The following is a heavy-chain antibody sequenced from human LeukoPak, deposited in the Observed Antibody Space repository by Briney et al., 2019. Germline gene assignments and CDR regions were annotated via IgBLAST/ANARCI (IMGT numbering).Heavy chain of an antibody. Sequence: PSETLSLTCTVSGYSISSGYYWGWIRQPPGKGLEWIGGIHHSGRTYYNPSLKSRVTISLDTSKNQFSLKLSSVTAADTAVFYCARLRVSQDSSGYYVPSYFDYWGQGTLVTVSS. CDR2: IHHSGRT. CDR3: ARLRVSQDSSGYYVPSYFDY. CDR1: GYSISSGYY. J-gene: IGHJ4*02. D-gene: IGHD6-19*01. V-gene: IGHV4-38-2*02.